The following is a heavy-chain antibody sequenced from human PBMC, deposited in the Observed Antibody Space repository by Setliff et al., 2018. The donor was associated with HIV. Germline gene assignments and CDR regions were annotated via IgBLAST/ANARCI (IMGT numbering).Heavy chain of an antibody. CDR3: ARDKGRPHYYDDTGSYRSDALDI. Sequence: KTSETLSLTCSVSGDSLRGGDYYYNWIRQSPEKGLEWIGYVSHTGYTYYNPSLKSRVDMSLDISKNQFSLNVSFATAADTAVYYCARDKGRPHYYDDTGSYRSDALDIWGQGTMVTVSS. CDR2: VSHTGYT. CDR1: GDSLRGGDYY. J-gene: IGHJ3*02. V-gene: IGHV4-30-4*08. D-gene: IGHD3-22*01.